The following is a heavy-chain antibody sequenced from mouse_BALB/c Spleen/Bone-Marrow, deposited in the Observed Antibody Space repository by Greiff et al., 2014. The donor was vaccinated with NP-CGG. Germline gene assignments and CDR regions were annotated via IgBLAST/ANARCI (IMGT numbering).Heavy chain of an antibody. J-gene: IGHJ4*01. CDR3: ARGITTVVPYAMDY. V-gene: IGHV1-14*01. D-gene: IGHD1-1*01. CDR2: INPYNDGT. CDR1: GYTFTSYV. Sequence: LVESGPELVKPGASVKMSCKASGYTFTSYVMHWVKQKPGQGLEWIGYINPYNDGTKYNEKFKGKATLTSDKSSITAYMELSSPTSEDSAVYYCARGITTVVPYAMDYWGQGTSVTVSS.